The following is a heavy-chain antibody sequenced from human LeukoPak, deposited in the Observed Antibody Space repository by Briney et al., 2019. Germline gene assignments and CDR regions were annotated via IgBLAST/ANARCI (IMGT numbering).Heavy chain of an antibody. CDR3: ARVHGDYVLGPRYYMDV. CDR2: INSDGSST. CDR1: GFTFSSYW. V-gene: IGHV3-74*01. J-gene: IGHJ6*03. Sequence: PWGALRLSCAASGFTFSSYWMHWVRPAPGKGLVWVSRINSDGSSTSYADSVKGRFTFSRDNSKNTLYLQMNSLRAEDTAVYYCARVHGDYVLGPRYYMDVWGKGTTVTISS. D-gene: IGHD4-17*01.